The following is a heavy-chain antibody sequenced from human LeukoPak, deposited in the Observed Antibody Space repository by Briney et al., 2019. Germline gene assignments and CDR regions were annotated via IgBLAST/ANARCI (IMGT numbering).Heavy chain of an antibody. J-gene: IGHJ4*02. Sequence: PGRSLRLSCAASGFTFSSYGMHWVRQAPGKGLEWVAVIWYDGSNKYYADSVKGRFTISRDNSKNTLYLQMNSLRAEDTAVYYCATTNSGFFDQWGQGTLVTVSS. CDR3: ATTNSGFFDQ. CDR1: GFTFSSYG. D-gene: IGHD3-22*01. CDR2: IWYDGSNK. V-gene: IGHV3-33*01.